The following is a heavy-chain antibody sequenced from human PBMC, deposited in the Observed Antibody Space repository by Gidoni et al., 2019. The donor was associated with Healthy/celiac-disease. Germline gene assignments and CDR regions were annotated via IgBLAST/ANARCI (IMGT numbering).Heavy chain of an antibody. CDR2: IDWDDEK. CDR3: ARVMLTYYYDSSGYSRFDP. Sequence: QVTLRESGPALVKPTQTLTLTCTFSGFSLSTSGMCVSWIRQPPGKALEWLARIDWDDEKYYSTSLKTRLTISKDTSKNQVVLTMTNMDPVDTATYYCARVMLTYYYDSSGYSRFDPWGQGTLVTVSS. D-gene: IGHD3-22*01. V-gene: IGHV2-70*15. J-gene: IGHJ5*02. CDR1: GFSLSTSGMC.